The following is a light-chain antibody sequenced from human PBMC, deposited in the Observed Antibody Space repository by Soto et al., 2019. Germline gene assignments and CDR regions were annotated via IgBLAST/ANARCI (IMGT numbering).Light chain of an antibody. CDR2: GAS. CDR3: QQYGGSPRLT. J-gene: IGKJ4*01. Sequence: LVLTQSPGTLSLSPGERATLSCRASQSVSSNYLAWYQQKPGQAPRLLIYGASSRATGIPDRFSGSGSGTDFTLIISRLEPEDFAVYYCQQYGGSPRLTFGGGTKVEIK. V-gene: IGKV3-20*01. CDR1: QSVSSNY.